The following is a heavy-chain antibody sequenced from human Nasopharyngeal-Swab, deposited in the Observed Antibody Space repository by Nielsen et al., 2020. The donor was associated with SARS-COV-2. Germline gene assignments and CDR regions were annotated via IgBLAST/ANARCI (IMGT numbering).Heavy chain of an antibody. J-gene: IGHJ4*02. CDR3: ARGGIAARSFFDY. D-gene: IGHD6-6*01. Sequence: SETLSLTFTVSGGSISSYYWSWIRQPPGKGLEWIGYIYYSGSTNYNPSLKSRVTISVDTSKNQFSLKLSSVTAADTAVYYCARGGIAARSFFDYWGQGTLVTVSS. CDR1: GGSISSYY. V-gene: IGHV4-59*01. CDR2: IYYSGST.